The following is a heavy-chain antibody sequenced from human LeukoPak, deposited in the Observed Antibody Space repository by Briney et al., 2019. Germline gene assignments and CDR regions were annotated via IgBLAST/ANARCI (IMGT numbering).Heavy chain of an antibody. CDR3: ARELYYYDSSGYYPFDP. J-gene: IGHJ5*02. Sequence: SETLSLTCAVYGGSFSGYYWSWVRQPPGKGLEWIAEINHSGSTNYNPSLKSRVTISVDTSKNQFSLKLSSVTAADTAVYYCARELYYYDSSGYYPFDPWGQGTLVTVSS. CDR1: GGSFSGYY. D-gene: IGHD3-22*01. V-gene: IGHV4-34*01. CDR2: INHSGST.